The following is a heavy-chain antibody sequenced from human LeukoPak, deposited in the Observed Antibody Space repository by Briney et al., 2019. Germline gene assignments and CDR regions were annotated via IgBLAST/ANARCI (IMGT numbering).Heavy chain of an antibody. CDR1: GFTFSNYA. Sequence: PGGSLRLSCAASGFTFSNYAMSWVRQAPGKGLAWVSGISGSGTSTYYADSVKGRFTISRDNSKNTLYVEMNSLRAEDTAVYYCTAAIHTYNRFDPWGQGTLVTVSS. J-gene: IGHJ5*02. D-gene: IGHD2-2*02. CDR2: ISGSGTST. CDR3: TAAIHTYNRFDP. V-gene: IGHV3-23*01.